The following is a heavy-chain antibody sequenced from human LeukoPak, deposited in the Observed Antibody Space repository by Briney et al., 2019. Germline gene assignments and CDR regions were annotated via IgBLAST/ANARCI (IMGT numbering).Heavy chain of an antibody. J-gene: IGHJ4*02. CDR3: ARVAYFDSSGYYYGGFDY. Sequence: SVKVSCKASGGTFSSYAISWVRQAPGQGLEWMGRIIPIFDIANYAQKFQGRVTITADKSTTTAYMELSSLRSEDTAVYYCARVAYFDSSGYYYGGFDYWGQGTLVTVSS. V-gene: IGHV1-69*04. CDR2: IIPIFDIA. D-gene: IGHD3-22*01. CDR1: GGTFSSYA.